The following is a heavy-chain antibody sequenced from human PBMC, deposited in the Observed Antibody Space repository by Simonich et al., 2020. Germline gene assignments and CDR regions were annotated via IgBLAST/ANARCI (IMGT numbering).Heavy chain of an antibody. CDR2: ISRSSRYI. Sequence: EVQLVESGGGLVKPGGSLRLSCAASGFTFSSYGMNWVRQAPGKGLEGVASISRSSRYIDYADSVKGRFTIARDNAKNSLYLQMNSLRAEDTAVYYCARANERDYWGQGTLVTVSS. V-gene: IGHV3-21*01. D-gene: IGHD1-1*01. CDR3: ARANERDY. CDR1: GFTFSSYG. J-gene: IGHJ4*02.